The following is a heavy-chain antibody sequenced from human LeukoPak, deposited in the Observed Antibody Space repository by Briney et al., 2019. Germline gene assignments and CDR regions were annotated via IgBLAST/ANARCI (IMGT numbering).Heavy chain of an antibody. CDR1: GGSISSSSYY. CDR2: IYYDGST. D-gene: IGHD1-26*01. Sequence: SETLSLTCTVSGGSISSSSYYWGWIRQPPRKGLEWIGSIYYDGSTYFNPSLKTRVTISVDTSRNQFSLRLSSVTAADTAVYSCARRATSGWFDPWGQGTLVTVSS. V-gene: IGHV4-39*01. J-gene: IGHJ5*02. CDR3: ARRATSGWFDP.